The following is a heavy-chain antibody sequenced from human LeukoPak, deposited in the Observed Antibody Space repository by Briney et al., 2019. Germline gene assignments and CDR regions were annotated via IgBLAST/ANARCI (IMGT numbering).Heavy chain of an antibody. V-gene: IGHV3-33*01. CDR2: IWYDGSNK. D-gene: IGHD6-13*01. J-gene: IGHJ4*02. CDR3: ASIAGAGTDDC. Sequence: GGSLRLSCAASGFTFSSYGMHWDRQAPGKGLEWVAVIWYDGSNKYYADSVKGRFTISRDNSKNTLYLQMNSLRAEDTAVYYCASIAGAGTDDCWGQGTLVTVSS. CDR1: GFTFSSYG.